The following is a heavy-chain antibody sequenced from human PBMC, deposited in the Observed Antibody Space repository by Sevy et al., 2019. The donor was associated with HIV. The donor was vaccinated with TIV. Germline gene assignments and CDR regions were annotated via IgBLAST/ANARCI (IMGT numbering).Heavy chain of an antibody. V-gene: IGHV3-30*04. J-gene: IGHJ4*02. CDR1: GFTFSDYD. Sequence: QLGGPLRLSCAASGFTFSDYDMHWVRQAPGKGLEWVAVMSHDGNYKNHADSVKVRFTISRDNFKNTLYLQMNSLRVEDTAVYFCARLFSCGGDCYYLDYWGQGAPVTVSS. D-gene: IGHD2-21*02. CDR2: MSHDGNYK. CDR3: ARLFSCGGDCYYLDY.